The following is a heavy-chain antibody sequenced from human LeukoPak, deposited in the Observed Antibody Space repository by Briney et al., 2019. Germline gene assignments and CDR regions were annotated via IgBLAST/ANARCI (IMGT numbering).Heavy chain of an antibody. D-gene: IGHD3-22*01. CDR2: ISGSSSTI. Sequence: GGSLRLSCAASGFTFSGYRMNWVRQAPGKGLEWISYISGSSSTISYADSVKGRFTISRDNAKNSLYLQMNSLRDEDTAVYYCARDTNDYDSSGKSGDYWGQGTLVTVSS. CDR3: ARDTNDYDSSGKSGDY. V-gene: IGHV3-48*02. J-gene: IGHJ4*02. CDR1: GFTFSGYR.